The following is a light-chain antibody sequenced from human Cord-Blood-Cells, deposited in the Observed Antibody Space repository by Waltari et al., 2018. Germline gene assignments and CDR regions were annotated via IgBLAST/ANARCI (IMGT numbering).Light chain of an antibody. CDR1: QSVSSN. CDR3: QQYNNWPGT. J-gene: IGKJ1*01. Sequence: EIVMTQSPAPLAVSPGERATLCCRASQSVSSNLAWYQQKPGQAPRPLIYGASTRAPGIPARFSGSGSGTEFTLTISSLQSEDFAVYYCQQYNNWPGTFGQGTKVEIK. V-gene: IGKV3-15*01. CDR2: GAS.